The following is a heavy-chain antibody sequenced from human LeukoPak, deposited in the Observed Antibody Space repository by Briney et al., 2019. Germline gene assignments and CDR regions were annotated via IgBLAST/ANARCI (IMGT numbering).Heavy chain of an antibody. CDR2: ISGSGGST. CDR3: AKALSLAAAGPRYYYYGMDV. V-gene: IGHV3-23*01. Sequence: GGSLRLSCAASGFTFSSYAMSRVRQAPGKGLEWVSAISGSGGSTYYADSVKGRFTISRDNSKNTLYLQMNSLRAEDTAVYYCAKALSLAAAGPRYYYYGMDVWGQGTTVTVSS. CDR1: GFTFSSYA. J-gene: IGHJ6*02. D-gene: IGHD6-13*01.